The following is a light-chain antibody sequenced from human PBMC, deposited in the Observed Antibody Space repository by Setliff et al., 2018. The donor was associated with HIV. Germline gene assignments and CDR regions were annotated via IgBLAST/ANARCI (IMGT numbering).Light chain of an antibody. J-gene: IGLJ1*01. CDR1: KLGDKY. V-gene: IGLV3-1*01. Sequence: SYELTQPPSVSVSPGQTASIPCSGDKLGDKYACWYQQKPGQSHVLVIYQDSKRPSGIPERFSGSNSGNTATLTISGTQAMDESDYYCQAWDTTTYVFGTGTKVTVL. CDR2: QDS. CDR3: QAWDTTTYV.